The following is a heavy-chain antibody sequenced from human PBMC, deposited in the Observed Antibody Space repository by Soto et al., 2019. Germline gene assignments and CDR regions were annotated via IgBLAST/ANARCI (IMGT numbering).Heavy chain of an antibody. V-gene: IGHV5-51*03. CDR3: ARGGVSTRTFDY. Sequence: PGESLKISCKGSGYNFAGYWIAWVRQMPGKGLELMGIIYPSDSDTRYRPSFQGQVTISADKYISSAYLQWSRLRASDTAMYYCARGGVSTRTFDYWGQGTPVTVSS. CDR2: IYPSDSDT. D-gene: IGHD3-3*01. CDR1: GYNFAGYW. J-gene: IGHJ4*02.